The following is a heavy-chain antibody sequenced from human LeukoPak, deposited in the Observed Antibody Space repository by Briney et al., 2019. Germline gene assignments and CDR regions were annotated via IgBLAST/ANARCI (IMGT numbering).Heavy chain of an antibody. D-gene: IGHD6-19*01. CDR1: GFDFSSQW. CDR3: AREKSSSGWYGRHFDY. J-gene: IGHJ4*02. V-gene: IGHV3-7*01. CDR2: VNQGATQK. Sequence: GGSLRLSCAASGFDFSSQWMSWVRQAPGKGLEWVAIVNQGATQKYYVDSVKGRFTISRDNSKNTLYLQMNSLRAEDTAVYYCAREKSSSGWYGRHFDYWGQGTLVTVSS.